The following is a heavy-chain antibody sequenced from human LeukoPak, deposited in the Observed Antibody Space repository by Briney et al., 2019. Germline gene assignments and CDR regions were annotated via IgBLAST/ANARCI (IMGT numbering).Heavy chain of an antibody. D-gene: IGHD5-24*01. CDR3: ARGDGYNFFDY. CDR1: GFTVSSHY. V-gene: IGHV3-53*01. CDR2: IYRSGDI. J-gene: IGHJ4*02. Sequence: PGGSLRLSCAASGFTVSSHYMSWVRQAPGKGLEWVSVIYRSGDIYYANSVKGRFTISRDTSKNILYLQMNSLRAEGTAVYYCARGDGYNFFDYWGQGTLVTVSS.